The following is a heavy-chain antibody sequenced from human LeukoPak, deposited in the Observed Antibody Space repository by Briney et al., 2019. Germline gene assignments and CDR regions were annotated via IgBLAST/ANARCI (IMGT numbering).Heavy chain of an antibody. CDR2: IYTSGST. CDR1: GGSISSGSYY. V-gene: IGHV4-61*02. D-gene: IGHD6-13*01. J-gene: IGHJ3*02. Sequence: TSETLSLTCTVSGGSISSGSYYWSWIRQPAGTGLEWIGRIYTSGSTNYNPSLKSRVTMSVATSKNQFYLKLSSVTAADTAVYYCASDSSWFLRNAFDIWGQGTMVTVSS. CDR3: ASDSSWFLRNAFDI.